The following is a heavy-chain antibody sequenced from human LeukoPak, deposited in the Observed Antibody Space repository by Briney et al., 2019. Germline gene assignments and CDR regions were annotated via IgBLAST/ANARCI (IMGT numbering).Heavy chain of an antibody. CDR3: LRDLNWSLDQ. V-gene: IGHV3-74*01. Sequence: GGSLRLSCAASGFTFSNYMMHWVRQAPGKGLVWVSRIKSDGITITYADSVKGRITISRDNAKNTLYLQMNSLRAEDTAVYYCLRDLNWSLDQWGQGTLVTVSS. CDR2: IKSDGITI. J-gene: IGHJ4*02. D-gene: IGHD1-20*01. CDR1: GFTFSNYM.